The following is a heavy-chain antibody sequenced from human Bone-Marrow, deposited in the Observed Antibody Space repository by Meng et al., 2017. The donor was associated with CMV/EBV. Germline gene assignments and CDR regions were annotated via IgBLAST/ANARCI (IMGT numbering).Heavy chain of an antibody. CDR2: IRYDGSNK. CDR3: AKDRGYCSSTSCYTYYYYYYGMDA. D-gene: IGHD2-2*02. V-gene: IGHV3-30*02. Sequence: GGSLRLSCAASGFTFSSYGMHWVRQAPGKGLEWVAFIRYDGSNKYYADSVKGRFTISRDNSKNTLYLQMNSLRAEDTAVYYCAKDRGYCSSTSCYTYYYYYYGMDAWGQGTTVTVSS. CDR1: GFTFSSYG. J-gene: IGHJ6*02.